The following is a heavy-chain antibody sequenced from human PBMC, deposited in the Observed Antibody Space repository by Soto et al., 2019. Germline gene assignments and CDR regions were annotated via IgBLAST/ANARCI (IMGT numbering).Heavy chain of an antibody. Sequence: GASVKVSCKASGYTFTSYAMHWVRQAPGQRLEWMGWINAGNGNTKYSQKFQGRVTITRDTSASTAYMELSSLRSEDTAVYYCARDHPYSSGWEPFDYWGQGTLVTVSS. CDR2: INAGNGNT. J-gene: IGHJ4*02. D-gene: IGHD6-19*01. V-gene: IGHV1-3*01. CDR1: GYTFTSYA. CDR3: ARDHPYSSGWEPFDY.